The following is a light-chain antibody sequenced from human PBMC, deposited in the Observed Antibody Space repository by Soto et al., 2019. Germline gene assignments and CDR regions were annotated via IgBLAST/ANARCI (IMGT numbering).Light chain of an antibody. CDR3: QQYDDHSIT. J-gene: IGKJ5*01. CDR2: SGY. CDR1: QSVSSS. Sequence: FVVTQSPDTLSLSPGETATLSCRASQSVSSSVAWYQHKPGQSPRLVVYSGYKRSPGIPARFSGSGSGTDFTLTITSLQPGDFGTYYCQQYDDHSITFGQGTRLEIK. V-gene: IGKV3-15*01.